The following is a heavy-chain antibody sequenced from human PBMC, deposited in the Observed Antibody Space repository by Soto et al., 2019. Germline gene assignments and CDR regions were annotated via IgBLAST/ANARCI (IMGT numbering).Heavy chain of an antibody. Sequence: GGSLRLSFAPSGFIFISYGIHGVRQAPGKRLEWVAVIWYDGSNKYYADSVKGRFTISRDNSKNTLYLQMASLRAEDTAVYYCARSLNYYDSSRYFDYWGQGTLVTVSS. CDR2: IWYDGSNK. V-gene: IGHV3-33*01. CDR1: GFIFISYG. J-gene: IGHJ4*02. CDR3: ARSLNYYDSSRYFDY. D-gene: IGHD3-22*01.